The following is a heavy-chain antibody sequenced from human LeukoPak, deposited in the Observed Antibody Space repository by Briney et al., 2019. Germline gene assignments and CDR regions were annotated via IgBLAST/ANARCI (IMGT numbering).Heavy chain of an antibody. V-gene: IGHV3-30*03. D-gene: IGHD7-27*01. CDR2: ISYDGSNK. J-gene: IGHJ4*02. CDR1: GFTFDDYA. CDR3: ALSTSRTGYFDY. Sequence: PGGSLRLSCAASGFTFDDYAMHWVRQAPGKGLEWVAVISYDGSNKYYADSVKGRFTISRDNSKNTLYLQMNSLRAEDTAVYYCALSTSRTGYFDYWGQGTLVTVSS.